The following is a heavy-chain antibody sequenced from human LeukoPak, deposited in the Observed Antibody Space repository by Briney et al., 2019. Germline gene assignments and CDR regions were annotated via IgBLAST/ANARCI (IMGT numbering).Heavy chain of an antibody. CDR2: ISGSGGST. J-gene: IGHJ4*02. Sequence: GGSLRLSCAASGFTFSSYGMSWVRQAPGKGLEWVSAISGSGGSTYYADSVKGRFTISRDNSKNTLYLQMNSLRAEGTAVYYCAKGDYYDSSGTDYWGQGTLVTVSS. D-gene: IGHD3-22*01. V-gene: IGHV3-23*01. CDR3: AKGDYYDSSGTDY. CDR1: GFTFSSYG.